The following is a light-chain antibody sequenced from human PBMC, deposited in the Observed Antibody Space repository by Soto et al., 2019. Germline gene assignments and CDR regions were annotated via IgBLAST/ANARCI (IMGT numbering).Light chain of an antibody. CDR2: GAS. J-gene: IGKJ4*01. CDR1: QSVSSD. Sequence: EIVITQSPATLSVSPGERATLSCRASQSVSSDLAWFQQKPGQAPRLLIYGASTRATGIPARFSGSGSGTEFTLTISSLQSEDFAVYYCQHYNNWPPLLTFGGGTKVDIK. V-gene: IGKV3-15*01. CDR3: QHYNNWPPLLT.